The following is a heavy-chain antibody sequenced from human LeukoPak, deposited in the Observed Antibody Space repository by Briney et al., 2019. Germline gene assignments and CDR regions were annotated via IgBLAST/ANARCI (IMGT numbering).Heavy chain of an antibody. CDR3: ARRVFDFWSGYNNWFDH. D-gene: IGHD3-3*01. Sequence: SETLSLTCAVYGGSFSGYYWSWIRQPPGKGLEWIGEINHSGSTNYNPSLKSRVTISVDTSKNQFSLKLSSVTAADTAVYYCARRVFDFWSGYNNWFDHWGQGTLVTVSS. V-gene: IGHV4-34*01. J-gene: IGHJ5*02. CDR1: GGSFSGYY. CDR2: INHSGST.